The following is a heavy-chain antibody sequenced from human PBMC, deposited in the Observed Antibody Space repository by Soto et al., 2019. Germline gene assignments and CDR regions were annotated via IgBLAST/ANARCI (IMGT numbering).Heavy chain of an antibody. J-gene: IGHJ6*02. CDR3: TSGRRDV. V-gene: IGHV3-73*02. CDR2: MRTKANSYAT. D-gene: IGHD3-10*01. Sequence: EVQLVQSGGGLVQPGGSLKLSCAAFGLTFSGSAVHWVRQASGKGLEWVGRMRTKANSYATTYAESVKGRFTISRDDSKNMMYLQMNSLKSEDTAVYFCTSGRRDVWGQGTTVTVSS. CDR1: GLTFSGSA.